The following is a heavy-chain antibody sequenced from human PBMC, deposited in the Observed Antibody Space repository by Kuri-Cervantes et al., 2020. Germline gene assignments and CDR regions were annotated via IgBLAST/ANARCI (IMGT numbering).Heavy chain of an antibody. CDR1: GFTVSSNY. CDR2: IYSGGST. Sequence: ESLKISCAASGFTVSSNYMSWVRQAPGKGLEWVSVIYSGGSTYYAGSVKGRFTISRDNSKNTLYLQMNSLRAEDTAVYYCARDIREWELHPGDYWGQGTLVTVSS. D-gene: IGHD1-26*01. J-gene: IGHJ4*02. CDR3: ARDIREWELHPGDY. V-gene: IGHV3-53*01.